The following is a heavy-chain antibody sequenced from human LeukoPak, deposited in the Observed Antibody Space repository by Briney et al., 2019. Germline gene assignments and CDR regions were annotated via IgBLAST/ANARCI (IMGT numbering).Heavy chain of an antibody. V-gene: IGHV1-2*02. CDR3: ARFSPYSSSSGGAY. Sequence: ASVKVSCKASGYNFNVFYIHWVRQAPGQGLEWMGRIYPDSGNTDYAQNFHGRVTMTRDTSVSTAYMELSRLRSDDTALYFCARFSPYSSSSGGAYWGQGTLVTVPS. J-gene: IGHJ4*02. CDR2: IYPDSGNT. CDR1: GYNFNVFY. D-gene: IGHD6-6*01.